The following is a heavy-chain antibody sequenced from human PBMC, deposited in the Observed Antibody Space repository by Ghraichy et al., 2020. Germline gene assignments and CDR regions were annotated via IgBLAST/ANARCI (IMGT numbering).Heavy chain of an antibody. V-gene: IGHV3-9*01. Sequence: GGSLRLSCAASGFTFDDYAMHWVRQAPGKGLEWVSGISWNSGSIGYADSVKGRFTISRDNAKNSLYLQMNSLRAEDTALYYCAKAHGGTTAKGSYYYGMDVWGQGTTVTVSS. CDR2: ISWNSGSI. CDR1: GFTFDDYA. CDR3: AKAHGGTTAKGSYYYGMDV. D-gene: IGHD4-17*01. J-gene: IGHJ6*02.